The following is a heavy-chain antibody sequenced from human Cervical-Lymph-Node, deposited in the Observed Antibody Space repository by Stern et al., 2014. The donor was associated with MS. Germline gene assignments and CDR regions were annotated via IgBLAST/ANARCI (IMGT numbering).Heavy chain of an antibody. D-gene: IGHD6-13*01. CDR3: ARVAATGAGAYYSFYGMDV. V-gene: IGHV3-21*01. CDR2: ISSTGTYI. CDR1: GFTFSNYN. J-gene: IGHJ6*02. Sequence: VQLVQSGGGLVKPGGSLRLSCVASGFTFSNYNINWVRQAPGKGLEWVSSISSTGTYIYYADSMKGRFTVSRDNAKDSVSLAMNSLRVVDTAVYYCARVAATGAGAYYSFYGMDVWGRGTTVSVSS.